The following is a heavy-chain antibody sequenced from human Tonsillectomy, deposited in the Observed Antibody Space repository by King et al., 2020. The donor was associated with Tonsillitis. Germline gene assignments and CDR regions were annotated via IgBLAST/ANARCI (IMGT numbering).Heavy chain of an antibody. V-gene: IGHV1-69*01. J-gene: IGHJ4*02. Sequence: QLVQSGAEVKKPGSSVKVSCKASGGTFSSHAVGWVRQAPGQGLEWMGGIVPIFGTANCAQKFQGRVTITADESTSTAYMELSSLRSEDTAVYYCARGGPSLVTYYFDYWGQGTLVTVSS. D-gene: IGHD2-21*02. CDR2: IVPIFGTA. CDR3: ARGGPSLVTYYFDY. CDR1: GGTFSSHA.